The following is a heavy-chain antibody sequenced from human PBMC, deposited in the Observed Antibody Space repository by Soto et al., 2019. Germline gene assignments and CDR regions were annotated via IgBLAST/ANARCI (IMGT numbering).Heavy chain of an antibody. Sequence: GGSLRLSCAASGFIFRSFWMSWIRQAPGKGLEWVSYIISSGSTLYYADSVKGRFTISRDNAKISLFLQMNSLRAEDTALFYCARARYGDYKRYYYMDVWGKGTTVTVSS. CDR3: ARARYGDYKRYYYMDV. V-gene: IGHV3-11*01. CDR1: GFIFRSFW. J-gene: IGHJ6*03. CDR2: IISSGSTL. D-gene: IGHD4-17*01.